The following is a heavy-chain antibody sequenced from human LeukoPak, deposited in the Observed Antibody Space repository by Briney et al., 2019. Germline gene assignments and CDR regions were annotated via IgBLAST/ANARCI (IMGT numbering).Heavy chain of an antibody. CDR2: IKHSGST. CDR1: GGSFSGYY. Sequence: SETLPLTCAVYGGSFSGYYWSWIRQPPGKGLEGIGEIKHSGSTNYNPSLKSRVTISVDTSKNQFSLKLSSVTAADTAVYYCARGGGSYHSAYDYWGQGTLVTVSS. J-gene: IGHJ4*02. D-gene: IGHD1-26*01. CDR3: ARGGGSYHSAYDY. V-gene: IGHV4-34*01.